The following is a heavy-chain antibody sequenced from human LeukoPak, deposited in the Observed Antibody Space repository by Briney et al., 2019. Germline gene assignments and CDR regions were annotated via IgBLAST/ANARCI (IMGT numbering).Heavy chain of an antibody. J-gene: IGHJ4*02. V-gene: IGHV1-2*02. Sequence: GGPVKFSYKASGYPFTGYYMHGGRPAPGQGLEWRGWINPNSGGTNYPQKFQGRVTITRDTSITTAYMELSRLRSDDTAVYYCARAAHSYGLGLVDYWGQGTLVTVSS. CDR1: GYPFTGYY. CDR3: ARAAHSYGLGLVDY. D-gene: IGHD5-18*01. CDR2: INPNSGGT.